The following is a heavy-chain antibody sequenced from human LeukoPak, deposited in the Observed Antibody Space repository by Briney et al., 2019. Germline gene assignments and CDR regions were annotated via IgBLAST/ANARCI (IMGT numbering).Heavy chain of an antibody. Sequence: PSETLSLTCAVYGGSFSGYYWSWIRQPPGKGLEWIGEINHSGSTNYNPSLKSRVTISVDTSKNQFSLKLSSVTAADTAVYYCARRRGYCSSTSCYGGYYYYMDVWGKGTTVTVSS. J-gene: IGHJ6*03. CDR1: GGSFSGYY. V-gene: IGHV4-34*01. CDR3: ARRRGYCSSTSCYGGYYYYMDV. D-gene: IGHD2-2*01. CDR2: INHSGST.